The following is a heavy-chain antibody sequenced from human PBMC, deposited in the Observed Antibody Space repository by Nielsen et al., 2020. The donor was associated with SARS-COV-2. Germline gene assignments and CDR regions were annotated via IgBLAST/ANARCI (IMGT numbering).Heavy chain of an antibody. D-gene: IGHD1-26*01. Sequence: GGSLRLSCAASGFTFDDYAMQWVRQAPGKGLEWVSGISWNSGSIGYADSVKGRFTISRDNAKNSLYLQMNSLRAEDTALYYCAKGLSGSYYDVVDYWGQGALVTVSS. CDR1: GFTFDDYA. CDR3: AKGLSGSYYDVVDY. J-gene: IGHJ4*02. V-gene: IGHV3-9*01. CDR2: ISWNSGSI.